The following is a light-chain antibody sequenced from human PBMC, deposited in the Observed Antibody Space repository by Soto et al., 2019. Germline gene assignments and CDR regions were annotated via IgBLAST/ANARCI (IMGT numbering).Light chain of an antibody. V-gene: IGKV1-5*03. J-gene: IGKJ2*01. CDR2: KAS. CDR3: QQYESYHT. CDR1: QSIDSW. Sequence: DIQMTQSPSTLSASVGDRVTITCRASQSIDSWLAWYQQKPGKAPKLLIYKASILESGVPSRFSGSGSGTEFTLTIGGLQPDDFATYYCQQYESYHTFGQGTKLEIK.